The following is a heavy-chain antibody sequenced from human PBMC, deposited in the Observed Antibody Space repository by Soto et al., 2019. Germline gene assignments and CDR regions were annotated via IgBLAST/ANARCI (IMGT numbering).Heavy chain of an antibody. CDR3: ARFIAAATPYFDY. CDR2: IYYSGST. Sequence: SETLSLTCTVSGGSISSYYWSWIRQPPGKGLEWIGYIYYSGSTNYNPSLKSRVTIPVDTSKNQFSLKLSSVTAADTAVYYCARFIAAATPYFDYWGQGTLVTVSS. D-gene: IGHD6-13*01. CDR1: GGSISSYY. V-gene: IGHV4-59*08. J-gene: IGHJ4*02.